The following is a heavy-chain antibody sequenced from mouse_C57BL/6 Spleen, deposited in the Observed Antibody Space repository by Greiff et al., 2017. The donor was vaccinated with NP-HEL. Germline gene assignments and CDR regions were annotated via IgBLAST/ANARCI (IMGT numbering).Heavy chain of an antibody. Sequence: EVQLQQSGAELVKPGASVKLSCTASGFNIKDYYMHWVKQRTEQGLEWIGRIDPEDGETKYAPKFQRKATITADTSSNTAYLQLSSLTSEDTAVYYCARDGYGFAYWGQGTLVTVSA. CDR3: ARDGYGFAY. J-gene: IGHJ3*01. D-gene: IGHD2-2*01. V-gene: IGHV14-2*01. CDR1: GFNIKDYY. CDR2: IDPEDGET.